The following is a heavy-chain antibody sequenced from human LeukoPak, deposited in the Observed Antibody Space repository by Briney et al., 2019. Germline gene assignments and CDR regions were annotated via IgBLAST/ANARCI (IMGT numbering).Heavy chain of an antibody. CDR3: ATKLPAAGRGFDY. V-gene: IGHV3-7*03. Sequence: GGSLRPSCAASGFTFSNYWMSWVRQAPGKGLEWVANIKQDGSEKYYVDSVKGRFTISRDSAKNSLFQQMNSLRAEDTAVYYCATKLPAAGRGFDYWGQGTLVTVSS. CDR2: IKQDGSEK. J-gene: IGHJ4*02. CDR1: GFTFSNYW. D-gene: IGHD6-13*01.